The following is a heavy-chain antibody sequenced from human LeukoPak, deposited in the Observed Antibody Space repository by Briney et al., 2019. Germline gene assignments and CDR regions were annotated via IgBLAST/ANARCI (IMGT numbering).Heavy chain of an antibody. Sequence: GGSLRLSCAASGFTCDDYTMHWVRQAPGKGLERVSLISWDGGSTYYADSVKGRFTISRDNSENTLYLQMNSLRAEDTAVYYCARRTTVTSYYYGMDVWGQGTTVTVSS. J-gene: IGHJ6*02. D-gene: IGHD4-17*01. CDR1: GFTCDDYT. CDR3: ARRTTVTSYYYGMDV. CDR2: ISWDGGST. V-gene: IGHV3-43*01.